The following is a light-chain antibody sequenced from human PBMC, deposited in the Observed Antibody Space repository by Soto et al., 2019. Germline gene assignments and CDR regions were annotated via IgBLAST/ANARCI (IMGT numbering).Light chain of an antibody. V-gene: IGKV3-20*01. J-gene: IGKJ3*01. CDR1: QSVSSSD. CDR2: GAS. Sequence: EIVLTQSPGTLSLSPGERATLSCRASQSVSSSDLAWYQQKPGQAPRLLIYGASSRATGIPDRFSGSGSGTDFTLTISRLEPDDCAVYYCQQYGSSPIFNFGPGTKVDSK. CDR3: QQYGSSPIFN.